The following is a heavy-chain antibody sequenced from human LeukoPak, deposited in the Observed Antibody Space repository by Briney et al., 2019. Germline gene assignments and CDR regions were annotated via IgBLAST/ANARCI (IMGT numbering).Heavy chain of an antibody. J-gene: IGHJ4*02. D-gene: IGHD3-3*01. CDR3: ASGFWSGYYTGAY. CDR1: GFTFSSYG. V-gene: IGHV3-23*01. CDR2: ISESGSSA. Sequence: GGSLRLSCAASGFTFSSYGMTWVRQAPGKGLDWVSTISESGSSAYYADSVRGRFTISRDNSKNTLYLQMNSLRTEDTAVYYCASGFWSGYYTGAYWGQGTLVTVSS.